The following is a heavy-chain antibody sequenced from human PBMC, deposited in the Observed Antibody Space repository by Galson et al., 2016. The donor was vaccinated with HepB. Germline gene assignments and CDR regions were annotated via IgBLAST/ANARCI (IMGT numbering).Heavy chain of an antibody. CDR1: GFMFSNHW. CDR2: LSSAGGST. D-gene: IGHD5-12*01. V-gene: IGHV3-23*01. CDR3: AKGIMGYEFGLVPYYFDF. Sequence: SLRLSCAASGFMFSNHWMSWVRQAPGKGLEWVSSLSSAGGSTYYADSVKGRFTISRDNSKNTLDLQMNSLRAEDTAVYYCAKGIMGYEFGLVPYYFDFWGQGTLVTVSS. J-gene: IGHJ4*02.